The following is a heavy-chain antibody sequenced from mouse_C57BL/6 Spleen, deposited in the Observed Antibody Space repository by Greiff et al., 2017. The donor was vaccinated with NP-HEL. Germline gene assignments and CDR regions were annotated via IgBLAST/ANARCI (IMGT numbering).Heavy chain of an antibody. D-gene: IGHD1-3*01. CDR1: GYAFSSYW. J-gene: IGHJ3*01. Sequence: QVQLKESGAELVKPGASVKISCKASGYAFSSYWMNWVKQRPGKGLEWIGQIYPGDGDTNYNGKFKGKATLTADKSSSTAYMQLSSLTSEDSAVYFCARRDNFSWFAYWGQGTLVTVSA. CDR3: ARRDNFSWFAY. V-gene: IGHV1-80*01. CDR2: IYPGDGDT.